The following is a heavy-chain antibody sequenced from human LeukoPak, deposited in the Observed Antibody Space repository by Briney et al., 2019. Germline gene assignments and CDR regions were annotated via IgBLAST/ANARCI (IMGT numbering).Heavy chain of an antibody. Sequence: GGSLRRSCAASGFTFSDYYMSWIRQAPGKGLEWVSYISDSSSYTKYADSVKGRFTISRDNAKNSLYLQMNSLRAEDTAVYYCASLNYDILTGSYYFDYWGQGTLVTISS. CDR2: ISDSSSYT. J-gene: IGHJ4*02. D-gene: IGHD3-9*01. CDR1: GFTFSDYY. CDR3: ASLNYDILTGSYYFDY. V-gene: IGHV3-11*03.